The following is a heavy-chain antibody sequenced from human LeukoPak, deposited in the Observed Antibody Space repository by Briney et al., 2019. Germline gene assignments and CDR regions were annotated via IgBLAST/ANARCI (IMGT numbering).Heavy chain of an antibody. Sequence: GGSLRLSCAASGFTFRDYYMNWIRQAPGKGLEWVSSISTSNNYIYYADSVTGRFTISRDNAKNSLYLQMNSLRAEDTAVYYCARQPFTTVTTKSYYYYMDVWGKGTTVTVSS. D-gene: IGHD4-17*01. CDR3: ARQPFTTVTTKSYYYYMDV. J-gene: IGHJ6*03. CDR1: GFTFRDYY. V-gene: IGHV3-21*01. CDR2: ISTSNNYI.